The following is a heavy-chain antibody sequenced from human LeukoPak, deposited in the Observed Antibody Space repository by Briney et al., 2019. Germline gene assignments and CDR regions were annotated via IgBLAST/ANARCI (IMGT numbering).Heavy chain of an antibody. Sequence: AXVXVSCKASGYTFTSYGISWVRQAPGQGLEWMGWISAYNDNTNYAQKLQGRVTMTTDTSTSTAYMELRSLRSDDTAVYYCAREYCSGGTCYSGDYWGQGTLVTXSS. D-gene: IGHD2-15*01. CDR3: AREYCSGGTCYSGDY. J-gene: IGHJ4*02. CDR2: ISAYNDNT. V-gene: IGHV1-18*01. CDR1: GYTFTSYG.